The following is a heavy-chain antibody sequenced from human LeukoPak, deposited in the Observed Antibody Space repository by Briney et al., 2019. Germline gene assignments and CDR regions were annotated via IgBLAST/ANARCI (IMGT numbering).Heavy chain of an antibody. CDR2: INSADSDT. V-gene: IGHV5-51*01. CDR3: AKGEGGYNYAF. J-gene: IGHJ4*02. CDR1: GYSFTSYW. D-gene: IGHD5-24*01. Sequence: GESLKISCKASGYSFTSYWIAWVRQMPGKGLEWMGIINSADSDTRYSLSIQGQVTISADRSISTASLQWSSLKASDTSMYYCAKGEGGYNYAFWGQGTLVSVSS.